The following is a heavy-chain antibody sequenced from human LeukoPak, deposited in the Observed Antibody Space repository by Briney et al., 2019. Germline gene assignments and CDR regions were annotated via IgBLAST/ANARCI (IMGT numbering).Heavy chain of an antibody. Sequence: GGSLRLSCAASGFTVSSNYMSWVRQAPGKGLEWVSVIYSGGSTYYADSVKGRFTISGDNSKNTLYLQMNSLRAEDTAVYYCARVGYSSSWFFDYWGQGTLVTVSS. J-gene: IGHJ4*02. V-gene: IGHV3-66*01. CDR2: IYSGGST. CDR1: GFTVSSNY. D-gene: IGHD6-13*01. CDR3: ARVGYSSSWFFDY.